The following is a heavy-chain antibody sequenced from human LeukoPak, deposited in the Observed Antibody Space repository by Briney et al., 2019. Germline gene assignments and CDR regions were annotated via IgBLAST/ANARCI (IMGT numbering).Heavy chain of an antibody. CDR2: IIPIFGTA. D-gene: IGHD3-16*01. CDR3: ARGGGGGALFDY. V-gene: IGHV1-69*05. CDR1: GGTFSSYV. Sequence: VKDSCKASGGTFSSYVISWVRQAPGQGVEWMGGIIPIFGTANSAQKFQGGVTITTEKSTSTAYMELSSLRAEDTAVYYCARGGGGGALFDYCGEGTLVTVSS. J-gene: IGHJ4*02.